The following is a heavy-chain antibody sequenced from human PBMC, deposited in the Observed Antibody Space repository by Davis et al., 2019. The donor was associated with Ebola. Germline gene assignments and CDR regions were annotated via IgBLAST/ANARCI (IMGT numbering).Heavy chain of an antibody. CDR1: GYTFTNYA. V-gene: IGHV1-3*01. CDR2: INAGNGDT. CDR3: ARATIFGWFDY. J-gene: IGHJ4*02. D-gene: IGHD3-3*01. Sequence: ASVKVSCKTSGYTFTNYAIHWVRQAPGQRLEWMGWINAGNGDTKYSQKFQGRVTITRDTPASTAYMELNSLRSEDTAVYYCARATIFGWFDYWGQGTLVTVSS.